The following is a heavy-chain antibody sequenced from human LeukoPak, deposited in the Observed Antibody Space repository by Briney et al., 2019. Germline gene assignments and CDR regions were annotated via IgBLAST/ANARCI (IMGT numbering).Heavy chain of an antibody. Sequence: GGSLRLSCAASGFTFSSCSMSWVRQAPGKGLEWVSSISSSSSYIYYADSVKGRFTISRDNSKNTLYLQMNSLRAEDTAVYYCARELHLEYYFDYWGQGTLVTVSS. CDR2: ISSSSSYI. V-gene: IGHV3-21*01. CDR3: ARELHLEYYFDY. J-gene: IGHJ4*02. CDR1: GFTFSSCS. D-gene: IGHD3-16*01.